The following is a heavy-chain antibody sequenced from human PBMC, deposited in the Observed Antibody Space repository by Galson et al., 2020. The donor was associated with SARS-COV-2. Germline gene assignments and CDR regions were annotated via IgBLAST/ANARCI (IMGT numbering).Heavy chain of an antibody. V-gene: IGHV3-74*01. CDR1: GFTFSSYW. J-gene: IGHJ6*02. CDR2: INSDGSST. CDR3: ATSLRYFDWLFRSDYYYYGMDV. Sequence: GGSLRLSCAASGFTFSSYWMHWVRQAPGKGLVWVSRINSDGSSTSYADSVKGRFTIPRDNAKNTLYLQMNSLRAEDTAVYYCATSLRYFDWLFRSDYYYYGMDVWGQGTTVTVSS. D-gene: IGHD3-9*01.